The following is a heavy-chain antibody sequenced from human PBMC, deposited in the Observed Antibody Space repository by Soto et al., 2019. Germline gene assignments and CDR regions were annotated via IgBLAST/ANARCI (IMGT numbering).Heavy chain of an antibody. V-gene: IGHV3-33*01. CDR1: GFTFSNYG. J-gene: IGHJ6*02. Sequence: QVQLVESGGGVVQPGRSLRLSCAASGFTFSNYGMHWVRQAPGKGLEWVAVIWYDGSNKYYADSVKGRFTISRDNSKNTRYLQINSLRAEDTAVYYCARGASALLGGMDVWGQGTTVTVSS. CDR3: ARGASALLGGMDV. CDR2: IWYDGSNK.